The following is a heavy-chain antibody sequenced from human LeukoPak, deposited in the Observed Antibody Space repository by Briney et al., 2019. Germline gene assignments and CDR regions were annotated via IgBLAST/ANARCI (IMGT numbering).Heavy chain of an antibody. CDR3: AKDSAKKYDDY. CDR1: AFTFSSYG. D-gene: IGHD2/OR15-2a*01. Sequence: GGSLRLSCAASAFTFSSYGMHWVRQAPGKGLEWVSGISGSDGSTNYADSVKGRFTISRENSKNTLYLQMNSLRAEDTAVYYCAKDSAKKYDDYWGQGTLVTVSS. J-gene: IGHJ4*02. V-gene: IGHV3-23*01. CDR2: ISGSDGST.